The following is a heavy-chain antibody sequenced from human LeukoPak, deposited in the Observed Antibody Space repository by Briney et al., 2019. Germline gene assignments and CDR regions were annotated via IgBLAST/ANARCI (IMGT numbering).Heavy chain of an antibody. V-gene: IGHV4-59*11. CDR1: GGSISSHY. D-gene: IGHD3-9*01. CDR2: IYYSGST. Sequence: PSETLSLTCTVSGGSISSHYWSWIRQPPGKGLEWIGYIYYSGSTNYNPSLKSRVTISVDTSKNQLSLKLSSVTAADTAVYYCARAQGPDWLALNYFDYWGQGTLVTVSS. J-gene: IGHJ4*02. CDR3: ARAQGPDWLALNYFDY.